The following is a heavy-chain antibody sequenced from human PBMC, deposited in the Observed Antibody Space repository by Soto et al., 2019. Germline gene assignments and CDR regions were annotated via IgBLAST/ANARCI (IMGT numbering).Heavy chain of an antibody. CDR1: GASISSDGYS. D-gene: IGHD2-2*01. J-gene: IGHJ4*02. Sequence: PSETLSLTCTVSGASISSDGYSWSWIRQPPGKGLEWIGYFYHDGTTYYNPSLRSRVTISVDKSKNQFSLRLISVTAADTAVYYCAGSRYCISTTCYFFDYWGQGALVTVSS. V-gene: IGHV4-30-2*01. CDR3: AGSRYCISTTCYFFDY. CDR2: FYHDGTT.